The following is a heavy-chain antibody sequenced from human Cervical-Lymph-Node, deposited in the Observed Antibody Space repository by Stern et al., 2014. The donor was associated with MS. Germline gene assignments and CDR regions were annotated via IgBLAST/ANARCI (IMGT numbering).Heavy chain of an antibody. CDR3: ARGFLSRRNFYYYAMDV. Sequence: VQLVESGADVKKPGASVKVSCKASGYTFNSYAIHWMRQAPGQRLEWMGWINAGNGNAKSSQNFQGRVTITRDTSASTSYMELSSLRSEDTAVYYCARGFLSRRNFYYYAMDVWGQGTTVTVSS. D-gene: IGHD2/OR15-2a*01. CDR1: GYTFNSYA. J-gene: IGHJ6*02. V-gene: IGHV1-3*01. CDR2: INAGNGNA.